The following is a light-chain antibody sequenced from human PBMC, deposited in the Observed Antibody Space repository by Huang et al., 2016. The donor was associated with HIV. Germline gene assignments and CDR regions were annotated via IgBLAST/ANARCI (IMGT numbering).Light chain of an antibody. CDR2: DAS. CDR1: QSVSTY. V-gene: IGKV3-11*01. Sequence: EIVLTQSPATLSLYPGERATLSCRASQSVSTYLAWYQEKPGQAPRLLIYDASNRATGIPARFSGSGSGTDFTLTISSLEPEDFAVYYCQQRTNWPPTVGGGTKVEIK. J-gene: IGKJ4*01. CDR3: QQRTNWPPT.